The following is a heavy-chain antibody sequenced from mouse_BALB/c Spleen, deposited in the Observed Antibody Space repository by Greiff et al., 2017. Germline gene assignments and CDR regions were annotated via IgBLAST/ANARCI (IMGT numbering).Heavy chain of an antibody. D-gene: IGHD2-4*01. CDR1: GFTFSSYA. J-gene: IGHJ2*01. CDR2: ISSGGST. CDR3: ARGRRPSTMITKYYFDY. V-gene: IGHV5-6-5*01. Sequence: EVQRVESGGGLVKPGGSLKLSCAASGFTFSSYAMSWVRQTPEKRLEWVASISSGGSTYYPDSVKGRFTISRDNARNILYLQMSSLRSEDTAMYYCARGRRPSTMITKYYFDYWGQGTTLTVSS.